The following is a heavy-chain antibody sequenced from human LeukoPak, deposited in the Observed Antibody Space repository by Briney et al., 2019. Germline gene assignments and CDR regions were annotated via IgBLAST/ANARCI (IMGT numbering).Heavy chain of an antibody. J-gene: IGHJ5*02. CDR1: GYTFTGYY. V-gene: IGHV1-2*02. CDR3: ARVHGVAAAGTLDP. Sequence: GASVKVSCKASGYTFTGYYMHWVRQAPGQGLEWMGWINPNSGGTNYAQKFQGRVTMTRDTSISTAYMELSRLRSDDTAVYYCARVHGVAAAGTLDPWGQGTLVTVSS. CDR2: INPNSGGT. D-gene: IGHD6-13*01.